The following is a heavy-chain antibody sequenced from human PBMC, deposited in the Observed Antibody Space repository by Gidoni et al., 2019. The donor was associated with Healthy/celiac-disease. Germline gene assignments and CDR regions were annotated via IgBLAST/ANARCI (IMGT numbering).Heavy chain of an antibody. CDR1: GGTFSSYA. CDR3: ARCKGFDNWFDP. CDR2: IIPIFGTA. Sequence: ASGGTFSSYAISWVRQAPGQGLEWMGGIIPIFGTANYAQKFQGRVTITADESTSTAYMELSSLRSEDTAVYYCARCKGFDNWFDPWGQGTLVTVSS. V-gene: IGHV1-69*01. J-gene: IGHJ5*02.